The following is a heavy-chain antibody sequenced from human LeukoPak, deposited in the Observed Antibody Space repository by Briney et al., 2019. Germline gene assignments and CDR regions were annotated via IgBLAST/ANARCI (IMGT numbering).Heavy chain of an antibody. CDR1: GGSINSYY. J-gene: IGHJ4*02. CDR2: IYHSGST. Sequence: SETLSLTCSVSGGSINSYYWSWIRQPPGKRLEWIGEIYHSGSTNYNPSLKSRVTISVDKSKNQFSLKLSSVTAADTAVYYCARGLEGGSYSFDYWGQGTLVTVSS. D-gene: IGHD1-26*01. V-gene: IGHV4-59*12. CDR3: ARGLEGGSYSFDY.